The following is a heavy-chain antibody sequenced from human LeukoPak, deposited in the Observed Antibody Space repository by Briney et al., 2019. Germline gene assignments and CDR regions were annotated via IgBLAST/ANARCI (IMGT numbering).Heavy chain of an antibody. CDR2: ISSSGSTI. CDR3: ARSSGSYLSPGFDY. Sequence: GGSLRLSCAASRFTFSIYEMNWVRQAPGKGLEWGSYISSSGSTIYYADSVKGRFTISRDNAKNSLYLQMNSLRAEDTAVYYCARSSGSYLSPGFDYWGQGTLVTVSS. J-gene: IGHJ4*02. V-gene: IGHV3-48*03. D-gene: IGHD3-10*01. CDR1: RFTFSIYE.